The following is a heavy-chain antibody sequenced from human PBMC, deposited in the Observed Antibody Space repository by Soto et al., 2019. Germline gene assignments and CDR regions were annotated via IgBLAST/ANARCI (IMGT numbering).Heavy chain of an antibody. V-gene: IGHV4-39*01. CDR1: GGSISSSSYY. CDR3: ARGWNRKDIVVVVAANDAFDI. Sequence: SETLSLTCTVSGGSISSSSYYWGWIRQPPGKGLEWIGSIYYSGSTYYNPSLKSRVTISVDTSKNQFSLKLSSVTAADTAVYYCARGWNRKDIVVVVAANDAFDIWGQGTMVTVSS. D-gene: IGHD2-15*01. J-gene: IGHJ3*02. CDR2: IYYSGST.